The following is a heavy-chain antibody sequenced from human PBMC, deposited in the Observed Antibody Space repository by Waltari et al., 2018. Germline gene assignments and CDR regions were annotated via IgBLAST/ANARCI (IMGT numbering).Heavy chain of an antibody. V-gene: IGHV3-53*01. D-gene: IGHD3-16*01. Sequence: EVQLVESGGGLIQPGGSLRLSCSASGLTISGNYMSWVRQAPGKGLEWVSVLYSAGHTYYADSVKGRFTISRDSSKNTLYLQMNSLRTEDTAVYYCARDLVHYFDYWGQGTLVTVSS. J-gene: IGHJ4*02. CDR2: LYSAGHT. CDR1: GLTISGNY. CDR3: ARDLVHYFDY.